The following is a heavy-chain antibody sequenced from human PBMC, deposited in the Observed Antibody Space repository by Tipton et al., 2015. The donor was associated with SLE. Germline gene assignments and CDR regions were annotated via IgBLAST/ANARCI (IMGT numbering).Heavy chain of an antibody. V-gene: IGHV3-7*01. Sequence: SLRLSCAASGFTFSSYWMSWVRQTPGKGLEWVANIKEDGSDKYYVDSVKGRFTISRDNAKNSLWLQMNSLRAEDTAVYYCARVFLMYYYYMDVWGKGTTVTVSS. D-gene: IGHD2-21*01. J-gene: IGHJ6*03. CDR2: IKEDGSDK. CDR1: GFTFSSYW. CDR3: ARVFLMYYYYMDV.